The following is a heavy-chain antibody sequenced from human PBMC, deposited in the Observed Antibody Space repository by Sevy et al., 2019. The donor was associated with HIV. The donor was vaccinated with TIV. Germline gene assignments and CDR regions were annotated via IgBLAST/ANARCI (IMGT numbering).Heavy chain of an antibody. Sequence: SETLSLTCTVSGDSIRSYYWSWVRLPAGKGLEWIGRVYMSDSTTYSPSLKSRVTMSVDTSKNQIALKMTSMTAADTAVYYCARDHEVSAGTSDHYYHYFYMDVWGQGTTVTVSS. CDR1: GDSIRSYY. J-gene: IGHJ6*03. D-gene: IGHD6-25*01. CDR3: ARDHEVSAGTSDHYYHYFYMDV. V-gene: IGHV4-4*07. CDR2: VYMSDST.